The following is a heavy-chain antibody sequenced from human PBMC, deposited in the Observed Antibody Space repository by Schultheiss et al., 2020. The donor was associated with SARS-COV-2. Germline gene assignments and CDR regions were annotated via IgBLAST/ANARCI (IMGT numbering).Heavy chain of an antibody. J-gene: IGHJ4*02. CDR3: AKEKLNYFDY. Sequence: GESLKISCAASGFTFCGYTMSWVRQATGKGLEWVGVISPEGTSTYLADSVKGRFTISRDNSKNILYLQMNSLRAEDTAVYYCAKEKLNYFDYWGQGTLVTVSS. V-gene: IGHV3-30*14. D-gene: IGHD1-7*01. CDR1: GFTFCGYT. CDR2: ISPEGTST.